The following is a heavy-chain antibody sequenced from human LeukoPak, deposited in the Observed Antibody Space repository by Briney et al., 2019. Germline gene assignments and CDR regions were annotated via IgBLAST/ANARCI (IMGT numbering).Heavy chain of an antibody. J-gene: IGHJ6*03. CDR3: ARGRVSSRTWYSTYYYFFYIDF. Sequence: SETLSLTCTVSDDSLTMYYWTWIRQPPGKGLEWIGYVDHTGSTKFNPSLNGRVSISRDTSTNSFALRLRSVTAANTAVYFCARGRVSSRTWYSTYYYFFYIDFWGKGTTVTVSS. CDR2: VDHTGST. V-gene: IGHV4-59*01. CDR1: DDSLTMYY. D-gene: IGHD4-11*01.